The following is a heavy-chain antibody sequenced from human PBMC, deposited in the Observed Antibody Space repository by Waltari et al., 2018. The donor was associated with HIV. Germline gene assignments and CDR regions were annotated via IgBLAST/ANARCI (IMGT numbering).Heavy chain of an antibody. J-gene: IGHJ5*02. CDR1: GYTFTGYY. CDR2: INPNSGGT. CDR3: ARDGVVPGLAHWFDP. Sequence: QVQLVQSGAEVKKPGASVKVSCKASGYTFTGYYMPWVRQAPGQGLEWMGWINPNSGGTNYAQKFQGRVTMTRDTSISTAYMELSRLRSDDTAVYYCARDGVVPGLAHWFDPWGQGTLVTVSS. D-gene: IGHD2-2*01. V-gene: IGHV1-2*02.